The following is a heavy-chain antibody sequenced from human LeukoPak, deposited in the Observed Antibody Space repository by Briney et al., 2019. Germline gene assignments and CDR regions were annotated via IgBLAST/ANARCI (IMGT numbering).Heavy chain of an antibody. D-gene: IGHD3-10*01. V-gene: IGHV3-21*01. CDR1: GFTFSSYS. Sequence: PGGSLRLSCAASGFTFSSYSMNWVRQAPGKGLEWVASISSSSSYIYYADSVKGRFTISRDNPKHSLYLQMNSLRAEDTAVYYCARDWYYSIDYWGQGTLVTVSS. CDR2: ISSSSSYI. CDR3: ARDWYYSIDY. J-gene: IGHJ4*02.